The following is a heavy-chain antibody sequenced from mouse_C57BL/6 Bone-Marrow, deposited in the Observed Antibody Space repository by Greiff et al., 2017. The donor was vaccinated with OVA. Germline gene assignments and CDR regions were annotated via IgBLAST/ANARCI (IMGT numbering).Heavy chain of an antibody. CDR2: IWGVGST. CDR1: GFSLTSYG. Sequence: VKVVESGPGLVAASQSLSITCTVSGFSLTSYGVDWVRQSPGKGLEWLGVIWGVGSTNYNSALKSRLSISKDNSKSQVFLKMNSLQTDDTAMYYCASAYGSSPYYAMDYWGQGTSVTVSS. V-gene: IGHV2-6*01. J-gene: IGHJ4*01. D-gene: IGHD1-1*01. CDR3: ASAYGSSPYYAMDY.